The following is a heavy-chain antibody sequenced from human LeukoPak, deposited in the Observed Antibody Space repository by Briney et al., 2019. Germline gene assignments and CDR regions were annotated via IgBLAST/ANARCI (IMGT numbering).Heavy chain of an antibody. CDR1: RLTFDDHA. D-gene: IGHD3-3*01. Sequence: GGSLRLSCAASRLTFDDHAMHWVRQAPGKGLEWVSGINWNSNTIGYADSVKGRFTISRDNAKNSLYLQMSSLRPEDTALFYCVRGLDYDFWSGFDSWGQGTLVTVSS. CDR3: VRGLDYDFWSGFDS. J-gene: IGHJ4*02. V-gene: IGHV3-9*01. CDR2: INWNSNTI.